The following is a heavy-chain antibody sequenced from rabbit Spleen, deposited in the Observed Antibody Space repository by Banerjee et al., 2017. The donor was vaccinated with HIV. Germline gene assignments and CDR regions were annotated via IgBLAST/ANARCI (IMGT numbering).Heavy chain of an antibody. CDR3: ARNYVNAFDP. CDR2: VYVGSGSS. J-gene: IGHJ2*01. CDR1: GFSITNNDY. Sequence: HLDESGGGLVQPEGSLTLTCTASGFSITNNDYICWVRQAPGKGLEWIGCVYVGSGSSHYANWAKGRVTIYKASSTTVTLQITSLAAADTATYFRARNYVNAFDPWGPSTLVTV. D-gene: IGHD1-1*01. V-gene: IGHV1S45*01.